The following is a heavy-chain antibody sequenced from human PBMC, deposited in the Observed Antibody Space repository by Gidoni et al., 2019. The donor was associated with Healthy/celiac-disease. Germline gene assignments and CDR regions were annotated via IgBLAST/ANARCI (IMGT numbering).Heavy chain of an antibody. Sequence: QVQLQQWGAGLLKPSETLYLTCAVYGGSFSGYYWSWIRQPPGKGLEWIGEINHSGSTHYNPSLKSRVTISVDTSKNQFSLKLSSVTAADTAVYYCARGGVVAALYYFDYWGQGTLVTVSS. CDR1: GGSFSGYY. CDR2: INHSGST. V-gene: IGHV4-34*01. D-gene: IGHD2-15*01. CDR3: ARGGVVAALYYFDY. J-gene: IGHJ4*02.